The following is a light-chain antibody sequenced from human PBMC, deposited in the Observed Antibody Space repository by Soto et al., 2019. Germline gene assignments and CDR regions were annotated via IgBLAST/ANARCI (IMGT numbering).Light chain of an antibody. CDR3: QQTYSPPGT. CDR2: SAS. Sequence: GVSVGSRCRASQSVSAFLNWYRHKPGKAPELLIFSASSLQPGVPSRFSGRGSGTAFTLTITSLQPEDFATYYSQQTYSPPGTFGQ. CDR1: QSVSAF. J-gene: IGKJ1*01. V-gene: IGKV1-39*01.